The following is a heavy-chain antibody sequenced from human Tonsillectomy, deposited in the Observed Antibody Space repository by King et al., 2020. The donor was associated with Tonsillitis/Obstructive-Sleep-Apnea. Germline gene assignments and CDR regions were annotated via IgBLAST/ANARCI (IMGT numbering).Heavy chain of an antibody. D-gene: IGHD4-11*01. CDR1: GFTFSSYA. V-gene: IGHV3-30*04. CDR3: AREPSNYVTFDY. J-gene: IGHJ4*02. CDR2: ISYDGSDK. Sequence: VQLVESGGGVVQPGRSLRLSCAASGFTFSSYAMHWVRQALGKGLEWVAVISYDGSDKYYADSVKGRFTISRDNSKNTLYLQMNSLRAEDTAVYYCAREPSNYVTFDYWGQGTLVTVSS.